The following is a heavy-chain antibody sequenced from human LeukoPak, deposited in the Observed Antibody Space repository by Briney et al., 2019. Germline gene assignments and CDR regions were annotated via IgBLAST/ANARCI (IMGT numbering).Heavy chain of an antibody. D-gene: IGHD3-22*01. J-gene: IGHJ2*01. V-gene: IGHV4-4*08. CDR2: IYPNGIT. CDR3: AGRAYYDTSGYYPTSGYFDL. CDR1: GGSIFSYY. Sequence: SETLSLTCTVSGGSIFSYYWNWIRQPPGKGLEWIGYIYPNGITSYNPSLRSRGTISIATSKNQFSLRLRSVTAADTAIYYCAGRAYYDTSGYYPTSGYFDLWGRGTLVTVSS.